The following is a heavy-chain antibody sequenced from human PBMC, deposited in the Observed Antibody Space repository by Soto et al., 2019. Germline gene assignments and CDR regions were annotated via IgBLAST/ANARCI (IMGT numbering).Heavy chain of an antibody. V-gene: IGHV3-15*01. D-gene: IGHD1-1*01. J-gene: IGHJ4*02. CDR2: IKSKKDGGAR. CDR3: VEGWNDF. CDR1: GFMFSSAW. Sequence: VQVVESGGDLVEPGGSLRLSCETSGFMFSSAWMSWVRQAPGKGLEWVARIKSKKDGGARDYAAPVNGRFSISRDDSKSTVYPQMNSLRAEDTALYYCVEGWNDFWGQGTLVTVSS.